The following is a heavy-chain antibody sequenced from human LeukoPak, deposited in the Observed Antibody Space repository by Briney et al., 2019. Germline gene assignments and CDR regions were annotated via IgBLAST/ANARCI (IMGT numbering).Heavy chain of an antibody. CDR2: ISAYNGNT. D-gene: IGHD4-17*01. CDR1: GYTFTSYA. J-gene: IGHJ4*02. Sequence: ASVKVSCKASGYTFTSYAMNWVRQAPGQGLEWMGWISAYNGNTNYAQKFQGRVTMTTDTSTSTAYMELRSLRSDDTAVYYCARDDYADLDYWGQGTLVTVSS. V-gene: IGHV1-18*01. CDR3: ARDDYADLDY.